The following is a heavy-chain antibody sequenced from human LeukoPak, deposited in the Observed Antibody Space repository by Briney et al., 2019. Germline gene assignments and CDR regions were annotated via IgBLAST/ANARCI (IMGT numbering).Heavy chain of an antibody. J-gene: IGHJ4*02. CDR2: ISAYYGDT. Sequence: ASVKVSCKASGYTFTSNGISWVRQAPGQGLEWMGWISAYYGDTNYPQKLQGRVTMTTDTSTSTAYMELRSLRSDDTAVYYCARAPNYTFLTDYYDRSGYIPPFDYWGQGTLVTVSS. CDR3: ARAPNYTFLTDYYDRSGYIPPFDY. CDR1: GYTFTSNG. V-gene: IGHV1-18*01. D-gene: IGHD3-22*01.